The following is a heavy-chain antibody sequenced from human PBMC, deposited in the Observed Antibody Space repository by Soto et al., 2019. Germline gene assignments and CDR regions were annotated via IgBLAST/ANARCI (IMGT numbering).Heavy chain of an antibody. CDR1: GGSISSYY. V-gene: IGHV4-59*01. CDR2: IYYSGST. J-gene: IGHJ6*02. Sequence: PSETLSLTCTVSGGSISSYYWSWIRQPPGKGLEWIGYIYYSGSTNYNPSLKSRVTISVDTSKNQFSLKLSSVTAADTAVYYCARGGSSWRPYYYGMDVWGQGTTVTVSS. CDR3: ARGGSSWRPYYYGMDV. D-gene: IGHD6-13*01.